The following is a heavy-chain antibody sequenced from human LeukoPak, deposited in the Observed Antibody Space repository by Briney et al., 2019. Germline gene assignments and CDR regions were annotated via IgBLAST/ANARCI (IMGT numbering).Heavy chain of an antibody. Sequence: ASVKVSCKASGYTFTSDYLHWVRQAPGQGLEWMGVINPRSGSTIYAQRFLGRVTMTRDTSTSTVYMELSSLRSEDTAVYHCARGAVRGVLRYYFDYWGQGTLVTVFS. V-gene: IGHV1-46*01. D-gene: IGHD3-10*01. J-gene: IGHJ4*02. CDR2: INPRSGST. CDR3: ARGAVRGVLRYYFDY. CDR1: GYTFTSDY.